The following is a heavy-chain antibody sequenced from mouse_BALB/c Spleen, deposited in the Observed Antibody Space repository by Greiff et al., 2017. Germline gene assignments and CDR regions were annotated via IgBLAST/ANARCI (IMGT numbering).Heavy chain of an antibody. Sequence: EVHLVESGGGLVKPGGSLKLSCAASGFTFSSYAMSWVRQTPEKRLEWVATISSGGSYTYYPDSVKGRFTISRDNAKNTLYLQMSSLRSEDTAMYYCARHGGYDRDWYFDVWGAGTTVTVSS. CDR1: GFTFSSYA. CDR3: ARHGGYDRDWYFDV. CDR2: ISSGGSYT. V-gene: IGHV5-9-3*01. D-gene: IGHD2-2*01. J-gene: IGHJ1*01.